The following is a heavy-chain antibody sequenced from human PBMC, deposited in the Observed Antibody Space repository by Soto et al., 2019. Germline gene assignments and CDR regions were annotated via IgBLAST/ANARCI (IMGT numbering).Heavy chain of an antibody. CDR3: ARVDSSGYYYGLDY. Sequence: SETLSLTCAVSGGSISSSNWWSWVRQPPGKGLEWIGEIYHSGSTNYNPSLKGRVTISVDKSKNQFSLKLSSVTAADTAVYYCARVDSSGYYYGLDYWGQGTLVTVSS. CDR1: GGSISSSNW. J-gene: IGHJ4*02. V-gene: IGHV4-4*02. CDR2: IYHSGST. D-gene: IGHD3-22*01.